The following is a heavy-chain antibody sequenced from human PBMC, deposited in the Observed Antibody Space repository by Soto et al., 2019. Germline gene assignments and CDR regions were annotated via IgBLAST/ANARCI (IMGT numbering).Heavy chain of an antibody. V-gene: IGHV1-18*01. CDR1: GYTFTSYG. Sequence: ASVKVSCKASGYTFTSYGISWVRQAPGQGLEWVGWISAYNGNTNYAQKLQGRVTMTTDTSTSTAYMELRSLRSDDTAVYYCARLSARGDWFDPWGQGTLVTVSS. CDR3: ARLSARGDWFDP. J-gene: IGHJ5*02. CDR2: ISAYNGNT. D-gene: IGHD3-10*01.